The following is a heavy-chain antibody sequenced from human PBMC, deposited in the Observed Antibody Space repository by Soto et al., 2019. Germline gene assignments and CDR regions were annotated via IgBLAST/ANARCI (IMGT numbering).Heavy chain of an antibody. D-gene: IGHD4-17*01. Sequence: ASVKVSCKASGYTFTSYGISWVRQAPGQGLEWMGWISAYNGNTNYAQKLQGRVTMTTDTSTSTAYMELRSLRSDDTAAYYCARRGPDQYGDYDHDYWGQGTLVTVSS. CDR3: ARRGPDQYGDYDHDY. CDR1: GYTFTSYG. V-gene: IGHV1-18*01. J-gene: IGHJ4*02. CDR2: ISAYNGNT.